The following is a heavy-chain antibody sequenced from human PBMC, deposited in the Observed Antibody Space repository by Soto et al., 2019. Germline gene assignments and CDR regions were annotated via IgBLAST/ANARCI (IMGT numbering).Heavy chain of an antibody. CDR2: FDAEDGET. CDR3: ERETGVVNYYYGMDV. CDR1: GYTLTELS. D-gene: IGHD3-3*01. J-gene: IGHJ6*02. Sequence: ASVKVSCKVSGYTLTELSMHWVRQAPGKGLEWMGGFDAEDGETIYAQKFQGRVTMTTDTSTSTAYMELRSLRSDDTAVYYCERETGVVNYYYGMDVWGQGTTVTVSS. V-gene: IGHV1-24*01.